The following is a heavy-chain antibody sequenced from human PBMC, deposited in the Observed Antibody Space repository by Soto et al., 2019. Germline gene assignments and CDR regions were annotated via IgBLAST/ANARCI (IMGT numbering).Heavy chain of an antibody. D-gene: IGHD6-13*01. CDR2: IYYSGRT. CDR3: ARFAKEENPKVGSWYHFDA. CDR1: GGSISSGGYF. Sequence: PSETLSLTCNVSGGSISSGGYFWGWIRQHPGKGLEWIGHIYYSGRTYSNPSLKSRLLIAVDTSKNQISLMLTSVTAADTAVYYCARFAKEENPKVGSWYHFDAWGQGILVTVSS. V-gene: IGHV4-31*03. J-gene: IGHJ4*02.